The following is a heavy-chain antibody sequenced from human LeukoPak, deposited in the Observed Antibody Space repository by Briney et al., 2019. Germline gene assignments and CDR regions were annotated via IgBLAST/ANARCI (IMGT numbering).Heavy chain of an antibody. CDR2: IRYDGSNK. CDR1: GFTFSSYG. Sequence: GGSLRLSCAASGFTFSSYGMHWVRQAPGKGLEWVAFIRYDGSNKYYADSVKGRFTISRDNSKNTLYLQMNSLRAEDTAVYYCARVKPTENNWNIPPHAFDIWGQGTMVTVSS. V-gene: IGHV3-30*02. J-gene: IGHJ3*02. CDR3: ARVKPTENNWNIPPHAFDI. D-gene: IGHD1-20*01.